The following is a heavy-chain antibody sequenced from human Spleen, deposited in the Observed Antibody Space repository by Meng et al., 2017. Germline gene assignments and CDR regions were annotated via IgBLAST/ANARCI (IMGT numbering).Heavy chain of an antibody. CDR1: GYTFTGYY. V-gene: IGHV1-2*06. CDR2: INPNSGGT. Sequence: ASVKVSCKASGYTFTGYYMHWVRQAPGQGLEWMGRINPNSGGTNYAQKFQGRVTMTRDTSISTAYMELSRLRSEDTAVYYCATWAVQDSSSGKAFDIWGQGTMVTVSS. CDR3: ATWAVQDSSSGKAFDI. D-gene: IGHD6-13*01. J-gene: IGHJ3*02.